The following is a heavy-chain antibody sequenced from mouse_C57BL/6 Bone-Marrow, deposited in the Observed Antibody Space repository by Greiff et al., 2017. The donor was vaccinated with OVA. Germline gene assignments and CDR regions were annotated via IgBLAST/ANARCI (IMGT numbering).Heavy chain of an antibody. CDR3: ARTWDDGPWFAY. Sequence: QVQLKESGPGILQPSQTLSLTCSFSGFSLSTFGMGVGWIRQPSGKGLEWLAHIWWDDDKYYNPALKSRLTLSKDTSKNQVFLKIANVDTADTATYYCARTWDDGPWFAYWGQGTLVTVSA. D-gene: IGHD4-1*01. CDR2: IWWDDDK. V-gene: IGHV8-8*01. J-gene: IGHJ3*01. CDR1: GFSLSTFGMG.